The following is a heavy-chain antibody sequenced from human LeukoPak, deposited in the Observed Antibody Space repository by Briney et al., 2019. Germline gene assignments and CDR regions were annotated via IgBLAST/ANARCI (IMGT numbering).Heavy chain of an antibody. D-gene: IGHD2-8*01. CDR3: AREGYAIWFDP. V-gene: IGHV3-21*01. CDR1: GFTFSSYS. J-gene: IGHJ5*02. CDR2: ISSSSSYI. Sequence: PGGSLRLSCAASGFTFSSYSMNWARQTPGKGLEWVSSISSSSSYIYYADSVKGRFTISRDNAKNSLYLQMNSLRAEDTAVYYCAREGYAIWFDPWGQGTLVTVSS.